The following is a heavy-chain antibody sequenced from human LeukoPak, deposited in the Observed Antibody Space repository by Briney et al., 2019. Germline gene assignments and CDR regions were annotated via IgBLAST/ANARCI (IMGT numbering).Heavy chain of an antibody. J-gene: IGHJ4*01. V-gene: IGHV3-66*04. Sequence: AGGSLRLSCAASGFSFSIYYMSWVRQAPGEGLGWVSVLFSGGDTYYADSVKDRFSISRDSSRETLFLQMNSLRAADTAVYYYARQGYDSGFDYWGHGTMVTVSS. D-gene: IGHD5-12*01. CDR3: ARQGYDSGFDY. CDR1: GFSFSIYY. CDR2: LFSGGDT.